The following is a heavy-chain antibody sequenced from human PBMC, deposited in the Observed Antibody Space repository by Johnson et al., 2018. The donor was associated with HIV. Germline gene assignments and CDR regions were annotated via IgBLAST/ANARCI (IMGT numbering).Heavy chain of an antibody. D-gene: IGHD3-16*01. CDR2: IYGGGIT. CDR1: GFTFSSYA. Sequence: QVQLVESGGGLVQPGGSLRLSCAASGFTFSSYAMHWVRQAPGKGLEWVSLIYGGGITYNADSVKGRFTISRDNSKNTLYLQMNSLRAEDTAVYYCAKSPLGGVREGAFEIWGQGTMGTVSS. CDR3: AKSPLGGVREGAFEI. V-gene: IGHV3-NL1*01. J-gene: IGHJ3*02.